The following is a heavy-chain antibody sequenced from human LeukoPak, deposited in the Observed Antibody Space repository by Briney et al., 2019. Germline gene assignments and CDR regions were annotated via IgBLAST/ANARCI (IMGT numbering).Heavy chain of an antibody. V-gene: IGHV4-34*01. J-gene: IGHJ6*02. Sequence: PSETLSLTCAVYGGSFSGYYWSWIRQPPGKGLEWIGEINHSGSTNYNPSLKSRVTISVDTSKNQFSLKLSSVTAADTAVYYCARDLPPPPYYYGMDVWGQGTTVTVSS. CDR2: INHSGST. CDR1: GGSFSGYY. CDR3: ARDLPPPPYYYGMDV.